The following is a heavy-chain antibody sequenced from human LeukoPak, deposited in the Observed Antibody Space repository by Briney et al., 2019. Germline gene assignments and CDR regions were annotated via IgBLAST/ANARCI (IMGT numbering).Heavy chain of an antibody. V-gene: IGHV3-30*02. D-gene: IGHD3-10*01. CDR2: IRSDGNNK. CDR1: AFTFSRYG. J-gene: IGHJ5*02. CDR3: AKDRYGSGSDTP. Sequence: PGGSLRLSCAASAFTFSRYGMHWVRQAPGKGLEWVALIRSDGNNKYYADSVKGRFTISRDNSKNTLSLQMNSLRTEDTAVYYCAKDRYGSGSDTPWGQGNLVTVSS.